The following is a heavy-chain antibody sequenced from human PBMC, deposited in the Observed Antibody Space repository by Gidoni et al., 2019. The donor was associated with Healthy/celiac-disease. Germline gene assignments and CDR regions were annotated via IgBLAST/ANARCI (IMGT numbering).Heavy chain of an antibody. J-gene: IGHJ6*02. CDR2: IYYSGST. Sequence: QLQLQESGPGLVTPSETLSLTCTVSGGPIRSSSYYWGRTRQPPGKGLEWIGSIYYSGSTHYNPSLKSRVTISVDTSKNQFSLKLSSVTAADTAVYYCARDPVSSGWYFYYGMDVWGQGTTVTVSS. CDR1: GGPIRSSSYY. CDR3: ARDPVSSGWYFYYGMDV. D-gene: IGHD6-19*01. V-gene: IGHV4-39*07.